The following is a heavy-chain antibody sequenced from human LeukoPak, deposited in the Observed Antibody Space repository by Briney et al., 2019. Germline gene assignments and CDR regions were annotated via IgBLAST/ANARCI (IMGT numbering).Heavy chain of an antibody. CDR2: ISAYNGNT. CDR3: ARGEMATIFDH. V-gene: IGHV1-18*01. D-gene: IGHD5-24*01. J-gene: IGHJ4*02. CDR1: GYTFTSYG. Sequence: ASVKVSCKASGYTFTSYGISWVRQAPGQGLGWMGWISAYNGNTNYAQKFQGRVTMTRDTSTSTVYMELSSLRSEDRAVYYCARGEMATIFDHWGQGTLVTVSS.